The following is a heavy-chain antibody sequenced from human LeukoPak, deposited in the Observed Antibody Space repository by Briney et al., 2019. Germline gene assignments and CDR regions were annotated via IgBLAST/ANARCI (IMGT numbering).Heavy chain of an antibody. V-gene: IGHV3-48*03. CDR3: AKGTYYDILTGYYLDY. J-gene: IGHJ4*02. CDR2: ISGSGSTI. D-gene: IGHD3-9*01. CDR1: GFTFSSYE. Sequence: SGGSLRPSCAASGFTFSSYEMNWVRQAPGKGLEWISYISGSGSTIYYADSVKGRFTISRDNARSSLYLQLNSLRAEDTAVYYCAKGTYYDILTGYYLDYWGQGTLVTVSS.